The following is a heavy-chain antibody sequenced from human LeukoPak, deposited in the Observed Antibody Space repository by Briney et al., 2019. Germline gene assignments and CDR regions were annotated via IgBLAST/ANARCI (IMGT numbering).Heavy chain of an antibody. V-gene: IGHV4-39*01. CDR2: AYYSGTT. CDR1: GGSISNSNYY. J-gene: IGHJ4*02. Sequence: SETLSLTCTVSGGSISNSNYYWGWIRQPPGKGLEWIGGAYYSGTTYCNPSLKSRVTISVDTSKSQFSLKLSSVTAADTAVYYCARHSSSAWYYYFDYWGQGTLVAVSS. D-gene: IGHD6-19*01. CDR3: ARHSSSAWYYYFDY.